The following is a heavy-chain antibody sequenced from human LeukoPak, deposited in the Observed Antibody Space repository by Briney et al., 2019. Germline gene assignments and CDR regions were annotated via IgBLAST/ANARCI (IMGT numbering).Heavy chain of an antibody. D-gene: IGHD6-13*01. CDR3: ATGRGSSWYSDAFDI. V-gene: IGHV3-15*01. J-gene: IGHJ3*02. CDR2: IKSKTEGGTT. Sequence: PGGSLRVSCAASGFTFSSYWMSWVRQAPGKGLEWVGRIKSKTEGGTTDYAPPVKGRFTTSRDDSKKTLYLQMNSLKTEDTAVYYCATGRGSSWYSDAFDICGQGTMVSASS. CDR1: GFTFSSYW.